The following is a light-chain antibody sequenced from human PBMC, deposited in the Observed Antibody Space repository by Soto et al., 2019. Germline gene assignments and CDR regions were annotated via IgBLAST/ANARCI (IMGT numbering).Light chain of an antibody. CDR3: KSCASRLSGSV. CDR1: SSNIGAGYD. V-gene: IGLV1-40*01. J-gene: IGLJ2*01. CDR2: GHS. Sequence: QSVLTQPPSVSGSPGQRVTISCTGSSSNIGAGYDVHWYQQPPGTAPKLLIYGHSNRPSGVPDRFSGSKSGTSASLAITGVQAEDEADYYCKSCASRLSGSVFGGGTKLTVL.